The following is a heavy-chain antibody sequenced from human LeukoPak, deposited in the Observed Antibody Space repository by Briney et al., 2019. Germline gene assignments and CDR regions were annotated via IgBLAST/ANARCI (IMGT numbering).Heavy chain of an antibody. CDR3: ARALNWERRNCSGGSCYSGIDY. J-gene: IGHJ4*02. Sequence: PSETLSLTCTVSGGSISSYYWSWIRQPAGKGLEWIGRIYTSGSTNYNPSLKSRVTMSVDTSKNQFSLKLSSVTAADTAVYYCARALNWERRNCSGGSCYSGIDYWGQGTLVTVSS. D-gene: IGHD2-15*01. V-gene: IGHV4-4*07. CDR1: GGSISSYY. CDR2: IYTSGST.